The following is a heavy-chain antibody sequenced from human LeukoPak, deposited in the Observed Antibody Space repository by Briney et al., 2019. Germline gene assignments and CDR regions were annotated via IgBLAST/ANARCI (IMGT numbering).Heavy chain of an antibody. D-gene: IGHD3-3*01. CDR3: ARPILGP. V-gene: IGHV4-38-2*02. CDR2: IYHSGNT. Sequence: PSETLSLTCTVSGYSISSGYYWDWIRQPPGKGLEWIGNIYHSGNTYYNPSLKSRVTISVDTSKNQFSLKLSSVTAADTAVYYCARPILGPWGQGTLVTVSS. CDR1: GYSISSGYY. J-gene: IGHJ5*02.